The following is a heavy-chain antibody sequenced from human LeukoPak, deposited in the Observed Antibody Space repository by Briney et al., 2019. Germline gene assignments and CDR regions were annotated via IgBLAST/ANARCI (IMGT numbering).Heavy chain of an antibody. CDR2: ITGGGGT. CDR3: AKQSAYYYDSSPFDY. Sequence: GGSLRLSCAASGFTFSSSAMSWVRQAPGKGLEWVSGITGGGGTHHADSVRGRFTISRDNSRNTLYLQMSSLRGEDTAVYFCAKQSAYYYDSSPFDYWGQGTLVTVSS. CDR1: GFTFSSSA. J-gene: IGHJ4*02. V-gene: IGHV3-23*01. D-gene: IGHD3-22*01.